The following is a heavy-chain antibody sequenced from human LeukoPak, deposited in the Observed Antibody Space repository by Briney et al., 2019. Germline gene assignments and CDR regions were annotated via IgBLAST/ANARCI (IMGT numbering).Heavy chain of an antibody. D-gene: IGHD3-22*01. CDR1: GGSISSYY. J-gene: IGHJ3*02. Sequence: SETLSLTCTVSGGSISSYYWSWIRQPPGKGLEWIGYIYYSGSTNYNPSLKSRVTISVDTSKNQISLKLSSVTAADTAVYYCARNVLYYYDSSGTDAFDIWGQGTMVTVSS. CDR3: ARNVLYYYDSSGTDAFDI. V-gene: IGHV4-59*01. CDR2: IYYSGST.